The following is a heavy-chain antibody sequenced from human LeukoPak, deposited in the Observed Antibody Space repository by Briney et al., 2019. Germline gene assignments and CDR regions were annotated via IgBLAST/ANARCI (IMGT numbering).Heavy chain of an antibody. V-gene: IGHV3-7*01. Sequence: GGSLRLSCAASGFTFSSYWMSWVRQAPGKGLEWVANIRQDGSEKYYVDSVKGRFTISRDNAKNSLYLQMNSLRAEDTAVYYCARVAVIYYYYMEVWGKGTTVTVSS. J-gene: IGHJ6*03. CDR2: IRQDGSEK. CDR3: ARVAVIYYYYMEV. D-gene: IGHD2/OR15-2a*01. CDR1: GFTFSSYW.